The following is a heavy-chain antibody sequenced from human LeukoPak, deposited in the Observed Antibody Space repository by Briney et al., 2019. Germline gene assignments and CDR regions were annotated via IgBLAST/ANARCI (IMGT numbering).Heavy chain of an antibody. J-gene: IGHJ3*02. CDR1: GFTFDDYG. Sequence: TGGSLRLSCAASGFTFDDYGMSWVRQAPGKGLEWVPGINWNGGSTGYADSVKGRFTISRDNAKNSLYPQMNSLRAEDTALYYCARSSGSSGLDAFDIWGQGTMVTVSS. D-gene: IGHD1-26*01. V-gene: IGHV3-20*04. CDR2: INWNGGST. CDR3: ARSSGSSGLDAFDI.